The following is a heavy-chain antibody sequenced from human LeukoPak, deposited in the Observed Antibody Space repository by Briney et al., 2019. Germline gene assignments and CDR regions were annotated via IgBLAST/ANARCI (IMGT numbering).Heavy chain of an antibody. CDR3: ARGPPNWGYDY. J-gene: IGHJ4*02. Sequence: ASVKVSCKASGYTFTSYDFNWVRQATGQRPEWMGWMSPNSGDTGYVQKFQDRVTMTRNTSISTAYMELSSLRSDDTAVYYCARGPPNWGYDYWGPGTLVTVSS. CDR2: MSPNSGDT. D-gene: IGHD7-27*01. V-gene: IGHV1-8*01. CDR1: GYTFTSYD.